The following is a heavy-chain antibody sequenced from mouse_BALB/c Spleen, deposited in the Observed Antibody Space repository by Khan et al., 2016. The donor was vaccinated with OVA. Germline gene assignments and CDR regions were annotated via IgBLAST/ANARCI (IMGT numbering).Heavy chain of an antibody. V-gene: IGHV5-6*01. D-gene: IGHD1-1*01. CDR2: LSSGGSYT. CDR3: TSLAYYYNSEGFAY. J-gene: IGHJ3*01. CDR1: GFTFSTYG. Sequence: EVELVESGGDLVKPGGSLKLSCAASGFTFSTYGMSWVRQTPDKRLEWVAALSSGGSYTYYPDSVKGRFIISRDNAKNTLYLQMSSVKSEDTAMYSCTSLAYYYNSEGFAYWGQGTLVTVSA.